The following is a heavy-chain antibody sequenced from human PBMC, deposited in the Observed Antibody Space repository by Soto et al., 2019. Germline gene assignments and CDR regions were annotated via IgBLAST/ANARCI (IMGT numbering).Heavy chain of an antibody. J-gene: IGHJ5*02. D-gene: IGHD3-3*01. CDR3: ASGKRYEFKSGYSLNWFDP. CDR1: GYTFTSYD. Sequence: ASVKVSCKASGYTFTSYDINWVRQATGQGLEWMGWMNPNSGNTGYAQKFQGRVITTRNTSISTAYMELSSLRSEDTAVYYCASGKRYEFKSGYSLNWFDPWGQGTLVTVSS. CDR2: MNPNSGNT. V-gene: IGHV1-8*01.